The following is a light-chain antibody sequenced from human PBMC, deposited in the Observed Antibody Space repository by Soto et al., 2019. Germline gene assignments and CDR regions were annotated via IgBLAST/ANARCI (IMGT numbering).Light chain of an antibody. V-gene: IGLV4-69*01. CDR2: VNRDGSH. Sequence: QAVLTQSPSASASLGASVKLTCTLSSGHSSYVIAWHQQQPEKGPRYLMKVNRDGSHNKGDGIPDRFSGSSSGAERYLTISSLQSEDEADYYCQTWGTGIAVFGGGTQLTVL. CDR1: SGHSSYV. CDR3: QTWGTGIAV. J-gene: IGLJ7*01.